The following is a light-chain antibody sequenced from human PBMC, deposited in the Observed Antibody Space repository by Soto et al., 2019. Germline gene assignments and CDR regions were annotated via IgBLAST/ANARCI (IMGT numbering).Light chain of an antibody. CDR3: CSYAVTYYV. CDR2: DVS. Sequence: QSALTQPRSVSGSPGQSVTISCTGTSSDVGGYNYVSWYQQHPGKAPKLMIYDVSKRPSGVPDRFSGSKYGNTASLTISGLQAEDEADYYCCSYAVTYYVFGTGTKLTVL. CDR1: SSDVGGYNY. J-gene: IGLJ1*01. V-gene: IGLV2-11*01.